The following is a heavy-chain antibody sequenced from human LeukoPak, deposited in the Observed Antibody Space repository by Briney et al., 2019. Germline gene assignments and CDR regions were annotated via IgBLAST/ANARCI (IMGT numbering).Heavy chain of an antibody. CDR3: ARVQSSAWYPFDY. V-gene: IGHV1-2*02. D-gene: IGHD6-19*01. CDR1: GYTFNAYY. CDR2: INPNSGGT. J-gene: IGHJ4*02. Sequence: ASVKVSCKASGYTFNAYYMHWVRQAPGQGLEWMGWINPNSGGTNYAQKFQGRVTMTRDTSITTAYMELSSLRSDDTAVYYCARVQSSAWYPFDYWGQGTQVTVSS.